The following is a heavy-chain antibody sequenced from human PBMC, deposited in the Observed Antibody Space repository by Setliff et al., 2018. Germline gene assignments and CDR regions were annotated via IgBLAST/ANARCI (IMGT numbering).Heavy chain of an antibody. CDR1: GVSVNSLTW. CDR2: IYHDGNT. J-gene: IGHJ4*02. CDR3: ARDRGSNNSPEDFDY. Sequence: SETLSLTCAVSGVSVNSLTWWSWVRQSPGKGLEWIGHIYHDGNTKSYPSVHFNQSLKSRVTMSVDKSKNHFSLKVRSVTAADTAVYYCARDRGSNNSPEDFDYWGLGTLVTVSS. D-gene: IGHD1-1*01. V-gene: IGHV4-4*02.